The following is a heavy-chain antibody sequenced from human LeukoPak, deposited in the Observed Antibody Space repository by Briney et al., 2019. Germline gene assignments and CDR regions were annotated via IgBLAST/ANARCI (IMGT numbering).Heavy chain of an antibody. CDR3: ARVSLTMIFNY. V-gene: IGHV4-59*01. J-gene: IGHJ4*02. CDR1: GDSISSYY. Sequence: PSGTLSLTCIVSGDSISSYYWSWIRQPPGKGLEWIGYTSHSGSTSYNPSLKSRVTISVDTSKNQVSLQLSSVTAADTAVYYCARVSLTMIFNYWGQGILVTVSS. D-gene: IGHD3-22*01. CDR2: TSHSGST.